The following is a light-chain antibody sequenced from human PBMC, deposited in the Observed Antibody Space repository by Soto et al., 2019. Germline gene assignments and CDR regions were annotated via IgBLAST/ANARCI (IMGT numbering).Light chain of an antibody. J-gene: IGLJ3*02. CDR1: SSNIGSNF. V-gene: IGLV1-51*01. Sequence: QSVLTEPPSVSAAPGQKVSMSCSGGSSNIGSNFVAWYQQLPGKAPKLLIYEDSKRPYGIPGRFSASKSGTSATLGITDLQTGDEGDYFCGTWDNSLSVVVFGGGTKVTVL. CDR3: GTWDNSLSVVV. CDR2: EDS.